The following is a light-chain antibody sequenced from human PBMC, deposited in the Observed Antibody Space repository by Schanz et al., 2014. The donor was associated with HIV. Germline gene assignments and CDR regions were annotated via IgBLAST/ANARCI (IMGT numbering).Light chain of an antibody. CDR2: NSY. J-gene: IGLJ6*01. CDR1: SSSIGFNT. CDR3: ATWDDSLNGYV. Sequence: QSVLTQPPSASGTPGQRVTISCSGSSSSIGFNTINWYQHLPGTAPKLIMYNSYHRPSGVPDRFSGSSSGTSASLAISGLQSEDEADFYCATWDDSLNGYVFGSGTKLTVL. V-gene: IGLV1-44*01.